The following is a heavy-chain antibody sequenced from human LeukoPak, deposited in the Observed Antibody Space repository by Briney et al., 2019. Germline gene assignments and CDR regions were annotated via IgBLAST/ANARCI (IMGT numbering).Heavy chain of an antibody. D-gene: IGHD6-6*01. CDR2: ISTDGSST. J-gene: IGHJ3*02. CDR3: VREYSSSSGRAFDI. V-gene: IGHV3-74*01. Sequence: GGSLRLSCAASGFTFSSYWMHWVRQAPGKGLVWVSRISTDGSSTNSADSVKGRFTISRDNAKSTLYLQMNSLRAEDTAVYYCVREYSSSSGRAFDIWGQGTMVTVSP. CDR1: GFTFSSYW.